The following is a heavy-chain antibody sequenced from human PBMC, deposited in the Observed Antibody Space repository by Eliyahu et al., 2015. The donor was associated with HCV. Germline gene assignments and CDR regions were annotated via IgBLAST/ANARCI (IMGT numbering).Heavy chain of an antibody. Sequence: QVQLVESGGGLVKPGGSLRLSCAASGFTFXDYXRXWIRQAPGKGLXWVSYISSSGSTIYYADSVKGRFTISRDNAKNSLYLQMNSLRAEDTAVYYCARDLCSSTSCWARRTFDIWGQGTMVTVSS. CDR1: GFTFXDYX. V-gene: IGHV3-11*01. CDR2: ISSSGSTI. J-gene: IGHJ3*02. CDR3: ARDLCSSTSCWARRTFDI. D-gene: IGHD2-2*01.